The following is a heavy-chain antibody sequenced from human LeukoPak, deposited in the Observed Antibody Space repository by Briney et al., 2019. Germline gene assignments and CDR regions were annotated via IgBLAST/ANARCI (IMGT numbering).Heavy chain of an antibody. D-gene: IGHD2-2*01. V-gene: IGHV3-23*01. CDR2: ISGSGTST. Sequence: GGSLRLSCAASGFTFSSYAMSWVRQAPGKGLEWVSAISGSGTSTYYADSVKGRFTISSDNSKNTLYMQMNSLRGDDTAVYYCAKRPGYCSSTSCYYYYYMDVWGDGATVTVSS. CDR1: GFTFSSYA. J-gene: IGHJ6*03. CDR3: AKRPGYCSSTSCYYYYYMDV.